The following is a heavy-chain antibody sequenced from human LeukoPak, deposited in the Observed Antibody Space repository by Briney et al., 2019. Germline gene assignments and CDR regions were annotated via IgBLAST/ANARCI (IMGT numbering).Heavy chain of an antibody. D-gene: IGHD1-1*01. CDR2: ISSDGSKN. CDR1: GFTFTNYA. CDR3: VKGLVQTTMSYSVDY. V-gene: IGHV3-30*18. Sequence: GGSLRLSCAASGFTFTNYAMHWVRQTPGKGLEWVALISSDGSKNIYADPVKGRFTVSRDNSKNTLYLQMNSLRAADTAVYYCVKGLVQTTMSYSVDYWGQGALVTVSS. J-gene: IGHJ4*02.